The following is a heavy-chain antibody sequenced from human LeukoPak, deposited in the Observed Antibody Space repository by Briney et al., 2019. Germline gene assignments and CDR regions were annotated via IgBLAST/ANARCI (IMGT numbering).Heavy chain of an antibody. CDR2: IKQDGSEK. D-gene: IGHD1-26*01. Sequence: GGSLRLSCAASGFTFSSYWMSWVRQAPGKGLEWVANIKQDGSEKYYVDSVKGRFTISRDNSKNTLYLQMNSLRAEDTAVYYCAKDKWELPLAVDYWGQGTLVTVSS. CDR3: AKDKWELPLAVDY. V-gene: IGHV3-7*01. J-gene: IGHJ4*02. CDR1: GFTFSSYW.